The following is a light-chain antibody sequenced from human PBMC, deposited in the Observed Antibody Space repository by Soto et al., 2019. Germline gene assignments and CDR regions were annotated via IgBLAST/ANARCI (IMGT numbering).Light chain of an antibody. Sequence: IVLTQSPDTLSLSPGERVTLSCRASQSVRNNYLAWYQQKPGQAPRLLIYETYRRATGIPDWFSGSGSGIDFTLTISRLEPEDFAVYLCQQYGGSSRTFGLGTKVEIK. CDR2: ETY. J-gene: IGKJ1*01. CDR1: QSVRNNY. V-gene: IGKV3-20*01. CDR3: QQYGGSSRT.